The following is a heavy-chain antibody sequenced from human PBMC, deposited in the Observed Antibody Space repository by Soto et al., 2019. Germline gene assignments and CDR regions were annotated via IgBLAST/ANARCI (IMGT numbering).Heavy chain of an antibody. V-gene: IGHV4-30-2*01. CDR1: GGSITIGGYC. CDR2: ICHSGNT. CDR3: ARVWFGESSWFDP. J-gene: IGHJ5*02. Sequence: QLQLQESGSALVKPSQTLSLTCTVSGGSITIGGYCWSWIRQPPGLGLEWIGYICHSGNTYYNPSLKSRVTTSLDRSKNQFSLNLSSVTAADTAVYYCARVWFGESSWFDPWGQGTLVTVSS. D-gene: IGHD3-10*01.